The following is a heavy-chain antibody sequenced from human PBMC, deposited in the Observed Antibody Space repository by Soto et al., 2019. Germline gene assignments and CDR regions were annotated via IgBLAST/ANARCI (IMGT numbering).Heavy chain of an antibody. J-gene: IGHJ4*02. CDR1: GFTFDDYA. V-gene: IGHV3-9*01. D-gene: IGHD6-13*01. CDR2: LSWNGVTI. Sequence: GGSLRLSCAASGFTFDDYAMHWVRQVPGKGLKWVSGLSWNGVTIGYAASVKGRFTISRDNAKKSVYLQMNGLRPEDTALYYCAKGEHSSSLYQFDYWGQGTLVTVSS. CDR3: AKGEHSSSLYQFDY.